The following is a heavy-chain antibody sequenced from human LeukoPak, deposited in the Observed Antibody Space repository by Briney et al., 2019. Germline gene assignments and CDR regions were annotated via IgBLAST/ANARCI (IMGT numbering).Heavy chain of an antibody. J-gene: IGHJ4*02. Sequence: GASVTLSFTSTVYTFTHYSITWVRQAPGQGLEWKGWISVYNGHTDYPQKVQGRVTMTTDTSTSTAYMELRSLRSDDTAVYYCARDQDDYVWGSFPVPLGYWGQGTLVTVSS. CDR2: ISVYNGHT. V-gene: IGHV1-18*01. CDR3: ARDQDDYVWGSFPVPLGY. CDR1: VYTFTHYS. D-gene: IGHD3-16*01.